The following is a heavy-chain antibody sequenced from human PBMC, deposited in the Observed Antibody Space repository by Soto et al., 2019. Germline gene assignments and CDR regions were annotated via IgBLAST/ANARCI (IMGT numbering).Heavy chain of an antibody. Sequence: ASVKVSCKASGYTFTSYAMHWVRQAPGQRLEWMGWINAGNGNTKYSQKFQGRVTITRDTSASTAYMELSSLRSEDTAVYYCARVYCTNGVCHTYDYWGQGTLVTVSS. V-gene: IGHV1-3*01. D-gene: IGHD2-8*01. J-gene: IGHJ4*02. CDR2: INAGNGNT. CDR1: GYTFTSYA. CDR3: ARVYCTNGVCHTYDY.